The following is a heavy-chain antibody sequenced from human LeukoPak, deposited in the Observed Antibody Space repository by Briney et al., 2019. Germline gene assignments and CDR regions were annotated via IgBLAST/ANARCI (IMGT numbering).Heavy chain of an antibody. Sequence: ASVKVSCKASGYTFTSYGISWVRQAPGQGLEWMGWISAYNGNTNYAQKLQGRVTMTTDTSTSTAYMELRSLRSDDTAVYYCAKAGFLYCSGGSCYSDHDAFDIWGQGTMVTVSS. D-gene: IGHD2-15*01. CDR1: GYTFTSYG. V-gene: IGHV1-18*01. CDR3: AKAGFLYCSGGSCYSDHDAFDI. CDR2: ISAYNGNT. J-gene: IGHJ3*02.